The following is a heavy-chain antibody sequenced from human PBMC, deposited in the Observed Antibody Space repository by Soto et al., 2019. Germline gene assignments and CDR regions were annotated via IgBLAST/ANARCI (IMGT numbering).Heavy chain of an antibody. CDR2: ISAYNVNT. V-gene: IGHV1-18*04. CDR3: ARAPAPHTSSLLYFCSGTDDDFEI. CDR1: GYTFTSYG. J-gene: IGHJ3*02. D-gene: IGHD3-3*01. Sequence: VSVEVSSKASGYTFTSYGISWVRQAPGQGLEWMGWISAYNVNTNYAQKLQGRVTMTRDTSASTAYMELRCLRSNDTAAYYFARAPAPHTSSLLYFCSGTDDDFEIWRKGTMVTFS.